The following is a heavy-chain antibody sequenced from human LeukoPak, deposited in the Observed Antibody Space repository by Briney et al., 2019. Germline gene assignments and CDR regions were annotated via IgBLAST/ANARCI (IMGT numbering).Heavy chain of an antibody. CDR2: IYTDGRT. CDR3: ASTWGYARGWY. CDR1: GFTFSTYW. V-gene: IGHV3-66*01. Sequence: GGSLRLSCAASGFTFSTYWMHWVRQAPGKGLVWVSVIYTDGRTYYAESMKGRFNISRDNSKNMVYLQMDSLRAEDTAVYYCASTWGYARGWYWGQGTLVTVSS. D-gene: IGHD3-16*01. J-gene: IGHJ4*02.